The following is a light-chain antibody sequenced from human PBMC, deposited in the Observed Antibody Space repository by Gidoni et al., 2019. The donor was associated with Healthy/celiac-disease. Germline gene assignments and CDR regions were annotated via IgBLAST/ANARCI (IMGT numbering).Light chain of an antibody. V-gene: IGKV3-20*01. CDR2: GAS. J-gene: IGKJ2*04. Sequence: ESVLTQSPGTLSLSPGERATLSCSASQSVSSSYVAWYQQKPGQAPRLLIYGASSRATGIPDRFSGSGSGTDFTLTISRLEPEDFAVYYCQQYGSSPWCSFGQGTKLEIK. CDR3: QQYGSSPWCS. CDR1: QSVSSSY.